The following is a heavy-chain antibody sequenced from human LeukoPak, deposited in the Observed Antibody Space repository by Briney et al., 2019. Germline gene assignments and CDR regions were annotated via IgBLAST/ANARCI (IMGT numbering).Heavy chain of an antibody. J-gene: IGHJ3*02. D-gene: IGHD2-21*01. CDR3: ARGGGDTSDDAFDI. V-gene: IGHV4-30-2*01. CDR1: GGSISSGGYS. CDR2: IYHSGST. Sequence: TLSLTCAVSGGSISSGGYSWSWIRQPPGKGLEWIGYIYHSGSTYYNPSLKSRVTISVDRSKNQFSLKLSSVTAADTAVYYCARGGGDTSDDAFDIWGQGTMVTVSS.